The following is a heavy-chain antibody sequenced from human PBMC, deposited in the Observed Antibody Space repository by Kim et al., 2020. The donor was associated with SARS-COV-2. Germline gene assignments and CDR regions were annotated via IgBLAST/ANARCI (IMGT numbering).Heavy chain of an antibody. CDR3: ARGSSLYVAYYLDY. D-gene: IGHD3-10*02. J-gene: IGHJ4*01. Sequence: SETLSLTCTVSGGSISSYYWTWMRQPPGKVLEWVGSIDYSGSTSYNPSPQSRFSTSVTTSTKQFSLRPSSVTAAATALSYCARGSSLYVAYYLDYWGPGT. CDR1: GGSISSYY. V-gene: IGHV4-59*01. CDR2: IDYSGST.